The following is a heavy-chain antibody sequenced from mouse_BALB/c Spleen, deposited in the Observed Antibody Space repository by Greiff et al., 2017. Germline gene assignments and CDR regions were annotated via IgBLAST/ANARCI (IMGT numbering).Heavy chain of an antibody. J-gene: IGHJ4*01. CDR3: VYDSDIGNDAMDY. D-gene: IGHD2-3*01. Sequence: QVQLQQSGAELVKPGVSVKISCTGSGFTFTDYAMHWVKQSHAKSLEWIGVISTYYGDASYNQKFKGKATMTVDTSSNTAYMELDRQTSEDSAVYTGVYDSDIGNDAMDYWGQGTSVTVSA. V-gene: IGHV1S137*01. CDR2: ISTYYGDA. CDR1: GFTFTDYA.